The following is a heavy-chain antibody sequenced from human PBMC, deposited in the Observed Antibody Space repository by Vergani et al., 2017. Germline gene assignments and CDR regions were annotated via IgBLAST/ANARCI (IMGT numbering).Heavy chain of an antibody. J-gene: IGHJ6*03. CDR3: ARELLWFGESYFYYYYMDV. CDR2: IYYSGST. V-gene: IGHV4-30-4*01. CDR1: GGSISSGDYY. D-gene: IGHD3-10*01. Sequence: QVQLQESGPGLVKPSQTLSLTCTVSGGSISSGDYYWSWIRQPPGKGLEWIGYIYYSGSTYYNPSLKSRVTISVDTSKNQFSLKLSSVTAADTAVYYCARELLWFGESYFYYYYMDVWGKGTTVTVSS.